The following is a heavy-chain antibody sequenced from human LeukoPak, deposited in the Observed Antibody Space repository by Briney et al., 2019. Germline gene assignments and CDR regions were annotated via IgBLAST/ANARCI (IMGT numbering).Heavy chain of an antibody. Sequence: SGPTLVKPTQTLTLTCTFSGFSLSTSGVGVGWIRQPPGKALEWLALIYWDDDKRYSPSLKSRPTITKDTSKNQVVLTMTNMDPVDTATYYCARGRFGELYLDYWGQGTLVTVSS. CDR3: ARGRFGELYLDY. CDR2: IYWDDDK. J-gene: IGHJ4*02. D-gene: IGHD3-10*01. CDR1: GFSLSTSGVG. V-gene: IGHV2-5*02.